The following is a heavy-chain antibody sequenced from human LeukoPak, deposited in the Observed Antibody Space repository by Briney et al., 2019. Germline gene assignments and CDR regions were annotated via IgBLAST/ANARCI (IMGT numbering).Heavy chain of an antibody. CDR2: IYYSGST. J-gene: IGHJ4*02. Sequence: SETLSLTCTVSGGSISSSSYYWGWIRQPPGKGLEWIGSIYYSGSTYYNPSLKSRVTISVDTSKNQFSLKLSSVTAADTAVYYCAREDCSGGSRYLFDYWGQGALVTVSS. V-gene: IGHV4-39*02. D-gene: IGHD2-15*01. CDR1: GGSISSSSYY. CDR3: AREDCSGGSRYLFDY.